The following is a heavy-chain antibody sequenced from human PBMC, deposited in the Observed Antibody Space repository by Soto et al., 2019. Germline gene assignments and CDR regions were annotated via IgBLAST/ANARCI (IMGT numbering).Heavy chain of an antibody. J-gene: IGHJ6*03. CDR3: ARGARVAMTTVTKFYYYYYPDV. V-gene: IGHV4-34*01. CDR1: GGSFSGYY. Sequence: SETLSLTCAVYGGSFSGYYWSWIRQPPGKGLEWIGEINHSGSTNYNPSLKSRVTISVDTSKNQFSLKLSSVTAADTAVYYCARGARVAMTTVTKFYYYYYPDVWGKGTTVTVSS. D-gene: IGHD4-17*01. CDR2: INHSGST.